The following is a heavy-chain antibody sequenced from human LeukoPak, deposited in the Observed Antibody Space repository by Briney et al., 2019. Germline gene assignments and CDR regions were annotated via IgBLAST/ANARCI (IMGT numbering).Heavy chain of an antibody. Sequence: ASVKVSCKASGYTFTAYYMHWVRQAPGQGLEWMGWINPNSSGTNYAQKFQGRVTMTRDTSTSTVYMELSSLRSEDTAVYYCARRGDSSGSFDYWGQGTLVTVSS. CDR3: ARRGDSSGSFDY. J-gene: IGHJ4*02. D-gene: IGHD3-22*01. V-gene: IGHV1-2*02. CDR2: INPNSSGT. CDR1: GYTFTAYY.